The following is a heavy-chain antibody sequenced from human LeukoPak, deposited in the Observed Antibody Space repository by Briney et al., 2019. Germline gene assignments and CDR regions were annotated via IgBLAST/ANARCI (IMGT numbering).Heavy chain of an antibody. D-gene: IGHD3-10*01. CDR3: ARDLGMVRGVITV. CDR2: ISAYNGNT. J-gene: IGHJ4*02. CDR1: GYTFTSYG. Sequence: SVKVSCKASGYTFTSYGISWVRQAPGQGLEWMGWISAYNGNTNYAQNLQGRVTMTTDTSTSTVYMELRSLRSDDTAVYYCARDLGMVRGVITVWGQGTLVTVSS. V-gene: IGHV1-18*01.